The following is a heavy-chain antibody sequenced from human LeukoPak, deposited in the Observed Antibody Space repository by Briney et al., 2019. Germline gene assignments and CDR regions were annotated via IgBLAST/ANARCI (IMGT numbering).Heavy chain of an antibody. CDR3: VGTIASRGSEY. CDR1: GFTFTNYW. Sequence: PGRSLRLSCAASGFTFTNYWMHWVRQAPGMGLVWVSRLPPDELGIIYADSMKGRFTVSRDNAKNTVYLQMNNLRVDDTAMYYCVGTIASRGSEYWGQGALVTVSS. J-gene: IGHJ4*02. V-gene: IGHV3-74*01. CDR2: LPPDELGI. D-gene: IGHD6-6*01.